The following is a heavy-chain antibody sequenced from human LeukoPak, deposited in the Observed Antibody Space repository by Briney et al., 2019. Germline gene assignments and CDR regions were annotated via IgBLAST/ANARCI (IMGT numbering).Heavy chain of an antibody. CDR2: IYYSGST. J-gene: IGHJ4*02. D-gene: IGHD5-24*01. CDR1: GGSISSYY. V-gene: IGHV4-59*08. CDR3: ARQEMATAYFDY. Sequence: SEILSLTCTVSGGSISSYYWSWIRQPPGKGLEWIGYIYYSGSTNYNPSLKSRVTISVDTSKNQFSLKLSSVTAADTAVYYCARQEMATAYFDYWGQGTLVTVSS.